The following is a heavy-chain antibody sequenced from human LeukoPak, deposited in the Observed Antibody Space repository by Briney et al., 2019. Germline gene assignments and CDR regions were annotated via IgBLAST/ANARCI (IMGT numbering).Heavy chain of an antibody. V-gene: IGHV3-23*01. D-gene: IGHD2-21*02. Sequence: PGGSLGLSCAASGFTFSSYAMSWVRQAPGKGLEWVSAISGSGGSTYYADSVKGRFTISRDNAKNTLYLQMSSLRAEDTAVYYCARGGDPVKYYAEYFQYWGQGTLVTVSS. CDR2: ISGSGGST. CDR1: GFTFSSYA. J-gene: IGHJ1*01. CDR3: ARGGDPVKYYAEYFQY.